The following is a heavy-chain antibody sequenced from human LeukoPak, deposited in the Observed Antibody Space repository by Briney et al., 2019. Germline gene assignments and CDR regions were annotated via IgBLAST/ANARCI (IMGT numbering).Heavy chain of an antibody. D-gene: IGHD4-11*01. Sequence: ASGTLSLTCAVSGGSISSSNWWSWVRQPPGKGLEWIGEIYHSGSTNYNPSLKSRVTISVDTSKNQFSLKLSSVTAADTAVYYCARADSKGRLGGMDVWGQGTTVTVSS. CDR3: ARADSKGRLGGMDV. CDR1: GGSISSSNW. J-gene: IGHJ6*02. V-gene: IGHV4-4*02. CDR2: IYHSGST.